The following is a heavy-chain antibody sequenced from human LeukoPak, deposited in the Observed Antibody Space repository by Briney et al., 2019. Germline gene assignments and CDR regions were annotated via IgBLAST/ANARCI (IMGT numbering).Heavy chain of an antibody. D-gene: IGHD1-26*01. CDR2: INPNSGGT. CDR1: GYTFTGYY. CDR3: ARGASGSYYRDWFDP. J-gene: IGHJ5*02. Sequence: GASVKVSCKASGYTFTGYYMHWVRQAPGQGLEWMGWINPNSGGTNYAQKFQGRVTMTRDTSISTAYMEVSRLTSDDTAVYYCARGASGSYYRDWFDPWGQGTLVTVSS. V-gene: IGHV1-2*02.